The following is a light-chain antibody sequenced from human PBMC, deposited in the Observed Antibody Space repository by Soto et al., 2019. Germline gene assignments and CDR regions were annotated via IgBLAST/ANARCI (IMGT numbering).Light chain of an antibody. CDR2: DAS. Sequence: EIVFPQSPFTLSLCPGEGATLSCRASKHISPFLAWYQNKVGQAPRLLISDASNRAIGTPARFSGGGSGTDFTLTISSLEPEDFAVYSCHQRSYGYTFGQGTKVDIK. V-gene: IGKV3-11*01. J-gene: IGKJ2*01. CDR3: HQRSYGYT. CDR1: KHISPF.